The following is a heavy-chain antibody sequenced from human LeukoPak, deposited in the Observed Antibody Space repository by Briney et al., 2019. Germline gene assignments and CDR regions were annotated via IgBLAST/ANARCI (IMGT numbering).Heavy chain of an antibody. CDR2: ISGNGGST. D-gene: IGHD3-3*01. Sequence: GGSLRLSCAASGFTFSSYAMSWVRQAPGKGLEWVSAISGNGGSTYYADSVKGRFTISRDNSKNTLYLQMNSLRAEDTAVYYCAKDEHNDFWSGYAAWYWGQGTLVTVSS. CDR3: AKDEHNDFWSGYAAWY. J-gene: IGHJ4*02. V-gene: IGHV3-23*01. CDR1: GFTFSSYA.